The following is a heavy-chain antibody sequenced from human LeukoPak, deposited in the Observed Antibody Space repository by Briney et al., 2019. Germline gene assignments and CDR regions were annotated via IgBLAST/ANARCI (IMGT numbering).Heavy chain of an antibody. Sequence: GRSLRLSCAASGFGFSGYAMHWVRQAPGKGLEWVALISYDGSNKYYADSVKGRFTISRDNSKNTVSLQLNSLRAEDTAMYYCAREGIAARRPDYWGQGTLVTVSS. CDR2: ISYDGSNK. J-gene: IGHJ4*02. CDR3: AREGIAARRPDY. V-gene: IGHV3-30*14. D-gene: IGHD6-6*01. CDR1: GFGFSGYA.